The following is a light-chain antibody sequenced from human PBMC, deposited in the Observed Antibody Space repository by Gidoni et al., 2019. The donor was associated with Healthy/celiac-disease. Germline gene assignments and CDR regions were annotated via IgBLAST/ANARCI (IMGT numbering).Light chain of an antibody. CDR1: QGISSY. CDR3: QQYYSYLLT. J-gene: IGKJ3*01. Sequence: AIRMTQSPSSLSASTRDRVTLTCRASQGISSYLAWYQQKPGKAPKLLIYAAATLQSGVPSRFSGSGSGTDFTLTISCLQSEDFATYYCQQYYSYLLTFXPXTKVDIK. V-gene: IGKV1-8*01. CDR2: AAA.